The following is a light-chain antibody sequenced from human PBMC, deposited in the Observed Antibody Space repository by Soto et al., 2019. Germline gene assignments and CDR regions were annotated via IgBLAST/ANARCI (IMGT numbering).Light chain of an antibody. CDR1: SSDVGGYNY. Sequence: QSVLTQPASVSGSPVRSITISCTGTSSDVGGYNYVSWYQQHPGKAPKLMIYDVSNRPSGVSNRFSGSKSGNTASLTISGLQAEDEADYYCSSYTSSSTLYVFGTGT. CDR2: DVS. CDR3: SSYTSSSTLYV. V-gene: IGLV2-14*01. J-gene: IGLJ1*01.